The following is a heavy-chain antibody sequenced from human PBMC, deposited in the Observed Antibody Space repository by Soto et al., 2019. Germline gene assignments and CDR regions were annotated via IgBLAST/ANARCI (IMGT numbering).Heavy chain of an antibody. V-gene: IGHV4-38-2*01. CDR1: GYSISSGYY. Sequence: SETLSLTCAVSGYSISSGYYWGWIRQPPGKGLEWIGSIYHSGSTYYNPSLKSRVTISVDTSKNQFSLKLSSVTAADTAVYYCASYSDSSSSDYYFDYWGQGTLVTVSS. D-gene: IGHD6-6*01. J-gene: IGHJ4*02. CDR3: ASYSDSSSSDYYFDY. CDR2: IYHSGST.